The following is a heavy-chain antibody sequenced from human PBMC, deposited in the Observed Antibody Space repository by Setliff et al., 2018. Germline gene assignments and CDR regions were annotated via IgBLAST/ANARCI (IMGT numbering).Heavy chain of an antibody. V-gene: IGHV1-18*01. CDR3: ARVLFHCSSTSCYLDAFDI. D-gene: IGHD2-2*01. CDR2: ISAYNGNT. Sequence: ASGKVSGKDSGETFISYGISWVRQAPGQGLEWMGWISAYNGNTNYAQKLQGRVTMTTDTSTSTAYMELRSLRSDDTAVYYCARVLFHCSSTSCYLDAFDIWGQGTMVTVSS. J-gene: IGHJ3*02. CDR1: GETFISYG.